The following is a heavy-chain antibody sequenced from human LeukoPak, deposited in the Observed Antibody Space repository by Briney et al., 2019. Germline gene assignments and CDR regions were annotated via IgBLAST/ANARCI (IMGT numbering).Heavy chain of an antibody. CDR1: VYTFTRYD. CDR2: LNPNSGNT. Sequence: GASVKVSCKTSVYTFTRYDISWLRQATGQGLEWMGWLNPNSGNTGFAQKFQGRVTITRNTAISTVYMEVSSLRSEDTAVCYCVCVRSLGHYDSSCYYFDFWGQGTLVTVSS. CDR3: VCVRSLGHYDSSCYYFDF. J-gene: IGHJ4*02. D-gene: IGHD3-22*01. V-gene: IGHV1-8*03.